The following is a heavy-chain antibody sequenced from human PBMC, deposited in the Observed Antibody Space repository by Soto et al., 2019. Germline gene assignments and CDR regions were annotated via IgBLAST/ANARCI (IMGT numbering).Heavy chain of an antibody. Sequence: QVQLHQWGAGLLKSSETLSLTCAVSAGSFSTYYWSWIRQPPGKGLEWIGEINHSGSINYNPSLKSRLAISVDPSKTQFSLKLSSVTAADTAVYYCARCHIVVLPGTQLYGMDVWGQGTTVTVSS. CDR3: ARCHIVVLPGTQLYGMDV. CDR2: INHSGSI. J-gene: IGHJ6*02. V-gene: IGHV4-34*01. CDR1: AGSFSTYY. D-gene: IGHD2-21*02.